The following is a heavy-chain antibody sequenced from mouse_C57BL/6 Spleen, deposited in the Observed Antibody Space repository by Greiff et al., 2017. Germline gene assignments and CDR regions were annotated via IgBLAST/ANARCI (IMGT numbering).Heavy chain of an antibody. J-gene: IGHJ1*03. CDR2: ISSGGSYT. Sequence: EVKLMESGGDLVKPGGSLKLSCAASGFTFSSYGMSWVRQTPDKRLEWVATISSGGSYTYYPDSVKGRFTISRDNAKNTLYLQMSSLKSEDTAMYYCARRPYDYGGYFDVWGTGTTVTVSS. D-gene: IGHD2-4*01. CDR1: GFTFSSYG. CDR3: ARRPYDYGGYFDV. V-gene: IGHV5-6*02.